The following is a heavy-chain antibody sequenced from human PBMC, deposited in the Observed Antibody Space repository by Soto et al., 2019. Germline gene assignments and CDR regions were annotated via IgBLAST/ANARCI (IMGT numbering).Heavy chain of an antibody. Sequence: GGSLRLSCAASGFTFSSYWMHWVRQTPGKGLVWVSRIDDTGSVTTYADSVKGRFTISRDNAKNTLYLQMNSLRAEDTAVYYCARDPGLYDFWSGYYTRDYYYGMDVWGQGTTVTVSS. CDR1: GFTFSSYW. V-gene: IGHV3-74*01. D-gene: IGHD3-3*01. CDR3: ARDPGLYDFWSGYYTRDYYYGMDV. CDR2: IDDTGSVT. J-gene: IGHJ6*02.